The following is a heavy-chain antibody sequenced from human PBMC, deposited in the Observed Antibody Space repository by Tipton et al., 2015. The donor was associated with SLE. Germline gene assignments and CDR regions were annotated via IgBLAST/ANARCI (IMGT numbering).Heavy chain of an antibody. CDR2: IYYSGST. D-gene: IGHD3-3*01. J-gene: IGHJ6*03. V-gene: IGHV4-59*01. CDR1: GGSISSYY. Sequence: TLSLTCTVSGGSISSYYWSWIRQSPGKGLEWIGYIYYSGSTNYNPSLKSRVTISVDTSKNQLSLKLSSVTAADTAVYYCARGGLIFGVVNPMDVWGKGTTVTVSS. CDR3: ARGGLIFGVVNPMDV.